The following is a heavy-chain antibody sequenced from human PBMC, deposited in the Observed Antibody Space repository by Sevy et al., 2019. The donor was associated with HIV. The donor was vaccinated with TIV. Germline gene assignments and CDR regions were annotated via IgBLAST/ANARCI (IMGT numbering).Heavy chain of an antibody. Sequence: GGSLRLSCAASGFTFSNAWMSWVRQAPGKGLEWVGRIKSKTDGGTTGYAAPVKGRFTISRDDSKNTLYLQMNSLKTEDTAVYYCTTGFYYYDSSGYYYWGQGTLVTVSS. V-gene: IGHV3-15*01. J-gene: IGHJ4*02. CDR2: IKSKTDGGTT. CDR1: GFTFSNAW. D-gene: IGHD3-22*01. CDR3: TTGFYYYDSSGYYY.